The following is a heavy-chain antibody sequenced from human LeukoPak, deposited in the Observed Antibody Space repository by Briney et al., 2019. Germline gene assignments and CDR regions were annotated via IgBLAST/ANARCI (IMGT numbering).Heavy chain of an antibody. J-gene: IGHJ4*02. D-gene: IGHD2-2*01. CDR1: GYPFTGYY. CDR2: INPNSGFT. CDR3: ARLADCSSSSCRSFDY. Sequence: ASVKVSCKASGYPFTGYYLHWVRQAPGQGLEWMGWINPNSGFTNYAQKFQGRVTMTRDTSISTAYMELSRLRSVDTAVYYCARLADCSSSSCRSFDYWGQETLVTVSS. V-gene: IGHV1-2*02.